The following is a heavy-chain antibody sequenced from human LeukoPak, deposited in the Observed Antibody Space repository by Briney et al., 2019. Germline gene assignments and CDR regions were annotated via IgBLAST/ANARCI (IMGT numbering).Heavy chain of an antibody. CDR1: GFTFSSYA. V-gene: IGHV3-30*04. D-gene: IGHD3-10*01. Sequence: PGRSLRLSCAASGFTFSSYAMHWVRQAPGKGLEWVAVISYDGSNKYYADSVKGRFTISRDNSKNTLYLQMNSLRAEDTAVYYCAKVSLMVRGVLDYWGQGTLVTVSS. J-gene: IGHJ4*02. CDR2: ISYDGSNK. CDR3: AKVSLMVRGVLDY.